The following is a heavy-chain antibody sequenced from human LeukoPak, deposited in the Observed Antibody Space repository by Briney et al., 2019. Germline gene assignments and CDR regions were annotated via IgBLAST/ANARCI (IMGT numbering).Heavy chain of an antibody. J-gene: IGHJ4*02. V-gene: IGHV1-8*01. CDR1: GYTFTSYD. CDR3: ARDYDSSGYYYVPSSY. CDR2: MNPNSGNT. D-gene: IGHD3-22*01. Sequence: SVKVSCKASGYTFTSYDINWVRQATGQGLEWMGWMNPNSGNTGYAQKFQGRVTMTRNTSISTAYMELSSLRSEDTAVYYCARDYDSSGYYYVPSSYWGQGTLVTVSS.